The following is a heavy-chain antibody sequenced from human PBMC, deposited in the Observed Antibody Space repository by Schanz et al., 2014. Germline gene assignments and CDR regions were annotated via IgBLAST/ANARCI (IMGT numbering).Heavy chain of an antibody. CDR2: IIPVLAIA. CDR3: AKDLISGWSGFDY. CDR1: GGTFSSYT. Sequence: QVQLVQSGAEVKKPGSSVKVSCTASGGTFSSYTISWIRQAPGQGLEWMGRIIPVLAIADYAQQFQGRVTFTADKSTSTAYMELSSLRSEDTAVYYCAKDLISGWSGFDYWGQGTLVTVSS. V-gene: IGHV1-69*08. J-gene: IGHJ4*02. D-gene: IGHD6-19*01.